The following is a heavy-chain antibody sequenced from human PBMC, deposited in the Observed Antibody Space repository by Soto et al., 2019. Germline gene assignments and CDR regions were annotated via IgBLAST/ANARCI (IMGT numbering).Heavy chain of an antibody. D-gene: IGHD3-22*01. CDR1: GYTFTSYY. CDR2: INPSGGST. Sequence: ASVKVSCKASGYTFTSYYMHWVRQAPGQGLEWMGIINPSGGSTSYAQKFQGRVTMTRDTSTSTVYMELSSLRSEDTAVYYCARAPLPPYYYDSSGYYRPGGHYYGMDGWGQRTTVTVSS. J-gene: IGHJ6*02. CDR3: ARAPLPPYYYDSSGYYRPGGHYYGMDG. V-gene: IGHV1-46*03.